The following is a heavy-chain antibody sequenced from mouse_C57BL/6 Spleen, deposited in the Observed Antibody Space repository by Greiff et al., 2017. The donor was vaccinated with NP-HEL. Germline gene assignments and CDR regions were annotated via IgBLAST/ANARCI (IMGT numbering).Heavy chain of an antibody. CDR3: ARVVTTFDY. D-gene: IGHD2-2*01. Sequence: VQLQESGAELMKPGASVKLSCKATGYTFTSYWITWVKQRPGQGLEWIGDIYPGSGSTNYNEKFKSKATLTVDTSSSTAYMQLSSLTSEDSAVYYCARVVTTFDYWGQGTTLTVSS. CDR1: GYTFTSYW. CDR2: IYPGSGST. J-gene: IGHJ2*01. V-gene: IGHV1-55*01.